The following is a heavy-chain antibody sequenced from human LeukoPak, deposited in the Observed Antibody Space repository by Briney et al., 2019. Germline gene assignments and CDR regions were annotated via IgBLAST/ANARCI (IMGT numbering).Heavy chain of an antibody. CDR2: INAGNGNT. V-gene: IGHV1-3*01. D-gene: IGHD1-26*01. CDR3: AGSVGATFDFDY. CDR1: GYTFTSYA. Sequence: WASVKVSCKASGYTFTSYAMHWVRQAPGQRLEWMGWINAGNGNTKYSQKFQGRVTITRDTSASTAYMELSSLRSEDTAVYYCAGSVGATFDFDYWGQGTLVTVSS. J-gene: IGHJ4*02.